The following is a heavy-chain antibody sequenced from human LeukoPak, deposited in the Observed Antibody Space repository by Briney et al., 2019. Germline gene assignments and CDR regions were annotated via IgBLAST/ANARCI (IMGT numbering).Heavy chain of an antibody. CDR2: IYYSGST. CDR3: ARWAGGYSYGYGFDY. CDR1: GGSISSSSYY. J-gene: IGHJ4*02. D-gene: IGHD5-18*01. Sequence: SETLSLTCTVSGGSISSSSYYWGWIRQPPGKGLEWIGSIYYSGSTYYNPSLKSRVTISVDTSKNQFSLKLSSVTAADTAVYYCARWAGGYSYGYGFDYWGQGTLVTVSS. V-gene: IGHV4-39*07.